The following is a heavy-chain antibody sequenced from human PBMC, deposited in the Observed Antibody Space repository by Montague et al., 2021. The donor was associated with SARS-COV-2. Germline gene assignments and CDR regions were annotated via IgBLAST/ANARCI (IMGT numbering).Heavy chain of an antibody. V-gene: IGHV4-4*08. D-gene: IGHD4-17*01. CDR3: AGGSITPLVTSGWFAL. CDR1: GGSITNAS. Sequence: SETLSLTCTVSGGSITNASSTWLRHRPGKAPSWIGDMNTRGSTNFSPYLRSRANISADVSNNQFSLRLSSVTAADTAVYYCAGGSITPLVTSGWFALWGQVTLGTVST. J-gene: IGHJ5*02. CDR2: MNTRGST.